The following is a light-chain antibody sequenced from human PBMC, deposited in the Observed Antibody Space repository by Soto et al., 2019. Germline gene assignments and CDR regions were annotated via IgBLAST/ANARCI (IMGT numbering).Light chain of an antibody. CDR2: AAS. CDR3: QQYGTSPIT. Sequence: PGERATLYCTASQSLNSNFLGWYQQKSGQAPRLLIYAASTRATGIPDRFSGSGSGRDLNLTISSLQPEEFAVYYCQQYGTSPITFGQGTRLEI. CDR1: QSLNSNF. V-gene: IGKV3-20*01. J-gene: IGKJ5*01.